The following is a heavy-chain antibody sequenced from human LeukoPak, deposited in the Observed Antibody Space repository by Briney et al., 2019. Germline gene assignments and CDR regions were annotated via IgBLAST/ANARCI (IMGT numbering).Heavy chain of an antibody. CDR3: ARRGIAVAGNDY. D-gene: IGHD6-19*01. V-gene: IGHV3-20*04. CDR2: INWNGGST. Sequence: GGSLRLSCAASGFTFDDYGMSWVRQAPGKGLEWVSGINWNGGSTGYADSVKGRFTISRDNAKNSLYLKMNSLRAEDTALYYCARRGIAVAGNDYWGQGTLVTVSS. J-gene: IGHJ4*02. CDR1: GFTFDDYG.